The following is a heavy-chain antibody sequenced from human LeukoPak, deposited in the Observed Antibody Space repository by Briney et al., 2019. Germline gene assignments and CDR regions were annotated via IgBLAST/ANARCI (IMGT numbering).Heavy chain of an antibody. CDR2: IKQDGSEK. CDR1: GCTFSSYW. V-gene: IGHV3-7*01. Sequence: GGSLRLSCAASGCTFSSYWMSWVRQAPGKGLEWVANIKQDGSEKYYVDSVKGRFTISRDNAKNSLYLQMNSLRAEDTAVYYCARDSVGYSYGTNWFDPWGQGTLVTVSS. J-gene: IGHJ5*02. CDR3: ARDSVGYSYGTNWFDP. D-gene: IGHD5-18*01.